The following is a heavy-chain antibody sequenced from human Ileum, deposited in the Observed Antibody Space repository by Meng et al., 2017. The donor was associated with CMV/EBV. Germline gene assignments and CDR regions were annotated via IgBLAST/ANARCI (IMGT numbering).Heavy chain of an antibody. V-gene: IGHV4-34*01. CDR2: IYHSEST. J-gene: IGHJ4*02. CDR3: ARGRYRGYYGY. CDR1: AGASTGYD. D-gene: IGHD5-12*01. Sequence: QVQRGGPGLLSASASLISTSSGYAGASTGYDWGWIRQPPGKGLEWIGRIYHSESTNYNPPPQRRVTTSADTSKNQFSLKLSSVTAAATAVDYYARGRYRGYYGYWGQGTLVTVSS.